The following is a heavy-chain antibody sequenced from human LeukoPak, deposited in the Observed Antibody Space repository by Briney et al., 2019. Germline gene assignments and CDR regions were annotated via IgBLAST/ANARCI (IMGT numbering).Heavy chain of an antibody. J-gene: IGHJ5*02. CDR3: ARDSGTTGEFKFDP. V-gene: IGHV4-4*07. CDR1: GGSINSY. D-gene: IGHD3-10*01. CDR2: ISGSGTI. Sequence: PSETPSLTCTVSGGSINSYWSWIRQPAGKGLEWIGRISGSGTITYNPALQSRLSISIDTSKNQFSLKLMSVTAADTAVYYCARDSGTTGEFKFDPWGQGTLVTVSS.